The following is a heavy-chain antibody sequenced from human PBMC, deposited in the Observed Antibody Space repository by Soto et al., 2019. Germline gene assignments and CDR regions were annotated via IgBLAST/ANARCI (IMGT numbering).Heavy chain of an antibody. CDR3: GRDPNGNYIGAFDM. Sequence: EVQLLESGGGLEQPGGSMTISCAASGFTFFNYAMTWVRQAQGKGLEWVSSIGGTGDPTKYADSVKGRFTISRENSKNMLYLQLSSLRPEDTAVYYCGRDPNGNYIGAFDMWGQGTVVTVSS. D-gene: IGHD3-3*01. CDR1: GFTFFNYA. V-gene: IGHV3-23*01. J-gene: IGHJ3*02. CDR2: IGGTGDPT.